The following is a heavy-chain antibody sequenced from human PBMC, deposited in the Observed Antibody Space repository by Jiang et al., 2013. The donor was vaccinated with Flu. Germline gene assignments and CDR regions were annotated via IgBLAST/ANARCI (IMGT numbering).Heavy chain of an antibody. Sequence: TPFNGNTNYAQKFQDGVTITRDRSMSTAYMELSSLRSEDTAMYYCARLVDDSSGTDAFDIWGQGTMVTVSS. CDR2: TPFNGNT. CDR3: ARLVDDSSGTDAFDI. D-gene: IGHD3-22*01. V-gene: IGHV1-45*02. J-gene: IGHJ3*02.